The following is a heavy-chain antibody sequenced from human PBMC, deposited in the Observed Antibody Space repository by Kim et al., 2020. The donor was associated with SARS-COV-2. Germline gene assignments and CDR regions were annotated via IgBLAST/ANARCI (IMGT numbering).Heavy chain of an antibody. CDR1: GGSISSSNW. CDR3: ARDLLWFGELSVAFDI. V-gene: IGHV4-4*02. Sequence: SETLSLTCAVSGGSISSSNWWSWVRQPPGKGLEWIGEIYHSGSTNYNPSLKSRVTISVDKSKNQFSLKLSSVTAADTAVYYCARDLLWFGELSVAFDIWGQGTMVTVSS. CDR2: IYHSGST. J-gene: IGHJ3*02. D-gene: IGHD3-10*01.